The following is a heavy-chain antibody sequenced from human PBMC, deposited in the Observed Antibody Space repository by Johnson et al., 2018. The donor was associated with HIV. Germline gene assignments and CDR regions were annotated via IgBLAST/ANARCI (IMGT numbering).Heavy chain of an antibody. V-gene: IGHV3-11*01. J-gene: IGHJ3*02. Sequence: QVQLVESGGGLVKPGGSLRLSCAASGFTFSDYYMSWIRQAPGKGLECVSYISSSGSTISYADSVKRRFTISRDNAKNSLYLQMNSMRAEDTAVYYCAKEGADYNFWSGYSSNAFDIWGQGTMVTVSS. D-gene: IGHD3-3*01. CDR1: GFTFSDYY. CDR2: ISSSGSTI. CDR3: AKEGADYNFWSGYSSNAFDI.